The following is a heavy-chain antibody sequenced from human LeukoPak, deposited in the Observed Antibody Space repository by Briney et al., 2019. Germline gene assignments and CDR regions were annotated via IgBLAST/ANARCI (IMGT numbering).Heavy chain of an antibody. CDR2: IYYTGST. CDR3: ARSGKSAYILDY. CDR1: GGSISSYY. D-gene: IGHD3-16*01. Sequence: SETLSLTCTVSGGSISSYYWSWIRQPPGKGLEWIGYIYYTGSTNYNPSLKSRVTISVDTSKNQFSLKLSSVTAADTAVYYCARSGKSAYILDYWGQGTLVTVSS. J-gene: IGHJ4*02. V-gene: IGHV4-59*01.